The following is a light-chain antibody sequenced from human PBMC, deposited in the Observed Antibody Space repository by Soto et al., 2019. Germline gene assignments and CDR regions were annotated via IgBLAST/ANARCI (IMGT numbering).Light chain of an antibody. Sequence: DIVVTQSPDSLAVSLGERATINCKSSQSVLYSSNSKNYLAWYQQKPGQRPKLLIYWASTRGFGVPDRFSGRGSRADCSLPISSLQGEDEAVYSCQQYCSTPRTFGEATKLDI. J-gene: IGKJ1*01. V-gene: IGKV4-1*01. CDR2: WAS. CDR1: QSVLYSSNSKNY. CDR3: QQYCSTPRT.